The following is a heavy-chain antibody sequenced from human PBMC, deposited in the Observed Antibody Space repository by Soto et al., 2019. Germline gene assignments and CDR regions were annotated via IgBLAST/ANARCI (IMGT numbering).Heavy chain of an antibody. V-gene: IGHV3-48*02. D-gene: IGHD3-22*01. Sequence: GGSLRLSCAASGFTFSSYSMNWVRQAPGKGLEWVSYISSSSSTIYYADSVKGRFTISRDNAKNSLYLQMNSLRDEDTAVYYCARESGYYYYYYGMDVWGQGTTVTVSS. J-gene: IGHJ6*02. CDR1: GFTFSSYS. CDR2: ISSSSSTI. CDR3: ARESGYYYYYYGMDV.